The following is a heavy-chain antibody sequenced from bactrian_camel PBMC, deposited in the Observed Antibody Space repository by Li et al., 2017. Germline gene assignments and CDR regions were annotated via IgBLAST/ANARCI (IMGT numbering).Heavy chain of an antibody. D-gene: IGHD5*01. CDR1: GTIFWDTC. CDR2: ILHGGTNT. V-gene: IGHV3S54*01. Sequence: HVQLVESGGGSVQAGGTLRLSCASSGTIFWDTCMAWFRQAPGKEREGVAAILHGGTNTYYADSVKGRFTISRDNAKNTLYLQLNSLKTEDMAMYYCAKSRDSVRVGSFGYWGQGTQVTVS. CDR3: AKSRDSVRVGSFGY. J-gene: IGHJ6*01.